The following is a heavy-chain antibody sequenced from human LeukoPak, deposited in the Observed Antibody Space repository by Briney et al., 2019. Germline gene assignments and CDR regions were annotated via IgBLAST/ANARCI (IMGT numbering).Heavy chain of an antibody. J-gene: IGHJ6*02. CDR2: IYPGGSDT. CDR3: ARLIKIFGVVTRYYYYGMDV. V-gene: IGHV5-51*01. CDR1: GYSFTSYW. Sequence: GESLKISCKGSGYSFTSYWIGWVRQMPGKGLEWMGIIYPGGSDTRYSPSFQGQVTISADKSISTAYLQWSSLKASDTAMYYCARLIKIFGVVTRYYYYGMDVWGQGTTVTVSS. D-gene: IGHD3-3*01.